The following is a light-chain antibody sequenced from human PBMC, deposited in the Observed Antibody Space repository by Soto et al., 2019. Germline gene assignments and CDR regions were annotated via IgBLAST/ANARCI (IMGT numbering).Light chain of an antibody. CDR3: QQYDTSPFT. CDR1: QSVTNSY. J-gene: IGKJ3*01. V-gene: IGKV3-20*01. CDR2: GAS. Sequence: EIVLTQSPGTLSLSPGEGATLSCRASQSVTNSYLAWYQQKPGQAPRLLIYGASSRATDIPDRFSGSGSGTDFTLSINRLEPEDFAVYYCQQYDTSPFTFGPGTKVDVK.